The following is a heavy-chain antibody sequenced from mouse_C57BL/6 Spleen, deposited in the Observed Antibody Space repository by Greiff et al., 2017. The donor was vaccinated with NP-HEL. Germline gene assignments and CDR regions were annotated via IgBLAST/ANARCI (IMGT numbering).Heavy chain of an antibody. CDR3: ARTPPITTVVATPFAD. Sequence: VQLQQPGAELVKPGASVKLSCKASGYTFTSYWMHWVKQRPGQGLEWIGMIHPNSGSTNYNEKFKSKATLTVDKSSSTAYMQLSSLTSEDSAVYYCARTPPITTVVATPFADWGQGTLVTVSA. V-gene: IGHV1-64*01. CDR1: GYTFTSYW. D-gene: IGHD1-1*01. J-gene: IGHJ3*01. CDR2: IHPNSGST.